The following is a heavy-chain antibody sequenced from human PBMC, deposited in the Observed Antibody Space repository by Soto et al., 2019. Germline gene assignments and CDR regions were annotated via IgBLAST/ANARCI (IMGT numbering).Heavy chain of an antibody. V-gene: IGHV3-23*01. Sequence: GGSLRLSCAASGLTFSNYAMSWVRQAPGKGLEWVSVISGSGGSTSYADSVKGRFTISRDNSKNTLYLRMNSLRAEDTAVYYCAKALRDYGDHEEPSYYFDYWGQGTLVTVSS. CDR3: AKALRDYGDHEEPSYYFDY. D-gene: IGHD4-17*01. CDR1: GLTFSNYA. CDR2: ISGSGGST. J-gene: IGHJ4*02.